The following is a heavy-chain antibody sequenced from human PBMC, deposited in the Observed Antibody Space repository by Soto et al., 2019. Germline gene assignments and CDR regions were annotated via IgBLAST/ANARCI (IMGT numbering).Heavy chain of an antibody. CDR1: GFTFSNAW. Sequence: GGSLSLSCAASGFTFSNAWMNWVRQAPGKGLEWVGRIKSKTDGGTTDYAAPVKGRFTISRDNSKNTLYLQMNSLRAEDTAVYYCAKSPPYFGVVPHWYFDLWGRGTLVTVSS. V-gene: IGHV3-15*07. D-gene: IGHD3-3*01. CDR3: AKSPPYFGVVPHWYFDL. CDR2: IKSKTDGGTT. J-gene: IGHJ2*01.